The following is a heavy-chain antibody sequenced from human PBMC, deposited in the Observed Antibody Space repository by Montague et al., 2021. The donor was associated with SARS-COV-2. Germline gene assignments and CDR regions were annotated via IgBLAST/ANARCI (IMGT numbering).Heavy chain of an antibody. V-gene: IGHV4-38-2*02. J-gene: IGHJ4*02. Sequence: SETLSLTCTVSGDSITNNYYWGWIRQPPGKGLEWIGTIYHSGTTYYNPSLKSRDTISVDTSNNQFSLKLTSVTAADTAVYYCARRHIVASNRAFDYWGQGTLVTVSS. D-gene: IGHD2-21*01. CDR1: GDSITNNYY. CDR2: IYHSGTT. CDR3: ARRHIVASNRAFDY.